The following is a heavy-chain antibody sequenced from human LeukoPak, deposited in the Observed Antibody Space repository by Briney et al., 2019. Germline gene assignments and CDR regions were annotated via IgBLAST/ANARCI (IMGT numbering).Heavy chain of an antibody. CDR1: GFIFSNFA. Sequence: GGSLRLSCAASGFIFSNFAMHWVRQAPGKGLEWVAFIRYDGTNKYYADSVKDRFTISRDSSENTLYLQMNSLRPEDTAVYYCAKESYGFQPFHYWGKGTLVTVSS. V-gene: IGHV3-30*02. CDR3: AKESYGFQPFHY. CDR2: IRYDGTNK. D-gene: IGHD3-16*02. J-gene: IGHJ4*02.